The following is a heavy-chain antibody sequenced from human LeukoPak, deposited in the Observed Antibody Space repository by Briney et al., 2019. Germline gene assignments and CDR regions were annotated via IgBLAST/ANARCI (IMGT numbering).Heavy chain of an antibody. D-gene: IGHD7-27*01. J-gene: IGHJ4*02. CDR3: ATEAGDGIDY. CDR2: ISYDGSNK. Sequence: HPGGSLRLSCAASGFTFSSYAMHWVRQAPGKGLEWVAVISYDGSNKYYADSVKGRFTISRDNAKNSLYLQMNSLRAEDTAVYYCATEAGDGIDYWGQGTLVTVSS. CDR1: GFTFSSYA. V-gene: IGHV3-30-3*01.